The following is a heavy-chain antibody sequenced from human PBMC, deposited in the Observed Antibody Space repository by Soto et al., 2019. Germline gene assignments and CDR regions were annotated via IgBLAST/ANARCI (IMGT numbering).Heavy chain of an antibody. Sequence: QLQLQESGPGLVKPSETLSLTCTVSGGSISSSSYYWGWIRQPPGKGLEWIGSIYYSGSTYYNPYPKSRVTISVDTSKNQFSLKLSSVTAADTAVYYCAGQVTYYFDYWGQGTLVTVSS. CDR1: GGSISSSSYY. CDR2: IYYSGST. V-gene: IGHV4-39*01. CDR3: AGQVTYYFDY. J-gene: IGHJ4*02.